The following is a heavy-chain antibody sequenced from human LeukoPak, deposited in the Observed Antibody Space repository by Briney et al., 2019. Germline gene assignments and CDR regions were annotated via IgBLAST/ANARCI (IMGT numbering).Heavy chain of an antibody. V-gene: IGHV4-4*02. CDR2: IDHRGNT. J-gene: IGHJ4*02. D-gene: IGHD4-17*01. CDR3: ARGYGPGY. Sequence: SETLSLTCAVSGDSISSTNWWNWVRQPPGKGLEWIGEIDHRGNTNYNPSLKRRVTISVDRSKNQFSLQLTSVTAADTAVYYCARGYGPGYWGRGTLVTVSA. CDR1: GDSISSTNW.